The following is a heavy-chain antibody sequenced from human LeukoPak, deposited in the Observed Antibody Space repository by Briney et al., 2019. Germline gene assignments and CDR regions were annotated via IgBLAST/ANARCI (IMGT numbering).Heavy chain of an antibody. CDR2: VGPSGRT. CDR1: GFTLTNYA. D-gene: IGHD1-26*01. CDR3: AKRGGSYRGFDY. V-gene: IGHV3-23*01. Sequence: QSGGSLRLSCAASGFTLTNYAMSWVRQAPGKGLAWVSAVGPSGRTYYAASVKGRFTISRDNSNYTLYLQMNSLRVEDTAVYYCAKRGGSYRGFDYWGQGTLVTVSS. J-gene: IGHJ4*02.